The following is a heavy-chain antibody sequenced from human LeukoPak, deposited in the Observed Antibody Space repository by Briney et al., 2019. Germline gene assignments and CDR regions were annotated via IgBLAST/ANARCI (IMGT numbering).Heavy chain of an antibody. CDR1: GGSISSYY. D-gene: IGHD6-19*01. CDR3: AKDDHIAVAGPDY. V-gene: IGHV4-59*12. Sequence: PSETLSLTCTVSGGSISSYYWSWIRQPPGKGLEWIGYIYYSGSTNYNPSLKSRVTISVDTSKNQFSLKLSSVTAADTAVYYCAKDDHIAVAGPDYWGQGTLVTVSS. J-gene: IGHJ4*02. CDR2: IYYSGST.